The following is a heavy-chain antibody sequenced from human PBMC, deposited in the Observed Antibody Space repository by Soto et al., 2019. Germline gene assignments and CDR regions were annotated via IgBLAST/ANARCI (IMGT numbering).Heavy chain of an antibody. CDR1: GGIFSSNT. CDR3: ASKAACGGDCYAFDS. Sequence: QVYLVQSGAEVKKPGSSVKTSCKASGGIFSSNTINWVRQAAEQGLEWMGGIIPLFGTANYAEKFQGRVTITADKSTKTEYMELTSLRSEDTAVYYCASKAACGGDCYAFDSWGQGTLVTVSS. D-gene: IGHD2-21*02. CDR2: IIPLFGTA. J-gene: IGHJ4*02. V-gene: IGHV1-69*06.